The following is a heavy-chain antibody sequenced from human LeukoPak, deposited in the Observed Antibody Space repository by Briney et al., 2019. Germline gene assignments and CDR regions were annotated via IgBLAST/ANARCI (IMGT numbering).Heavy chain of an antibody. CDR1: GFTFSSYA. D-gene: IGHD3-3*01. CDR2: ISGSGGST. V-gene: IGHV3-23*01. Sequence: PGGSLRLSCAVSGFTFSSYAMTWVRRAPGKGLEWVSAISGSGGSTYYAKSVKGRFTISRDNSKSTLYLQMNSLRAEDTAVYYCAKGPLYCWSAGNWFDPWGQGTLVTVSS. CDR3: AKGPLYCWSAGNWFDP. J-gene: IGHJ5*02.